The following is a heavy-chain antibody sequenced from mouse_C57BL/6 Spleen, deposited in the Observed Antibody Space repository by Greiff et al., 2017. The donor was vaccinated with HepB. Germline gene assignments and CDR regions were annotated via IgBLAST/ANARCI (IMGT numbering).Heavy chain of an antibody. V-gene: IGHV1-26*01. CDR3: ARWLLPWYFDV. J-gene: IGHJ1*03. Sequence: VQLQQSGPELVKPGASVKISCKASGYTFTDYYMNWVKQSHGKSLEWIGDINPNNGGTSYNQKFKGKATLTVDKSSSTAYMELRSLTSEDSAVYYCARWLLPWYFDVWGTGITVTVSS. D-gene: IGHD2-3*01. CDR2: INPNNGGT. CDR1: GYTFTDYY.